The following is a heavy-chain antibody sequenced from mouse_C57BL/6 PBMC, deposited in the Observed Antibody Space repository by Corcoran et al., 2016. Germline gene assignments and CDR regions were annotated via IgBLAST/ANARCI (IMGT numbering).Heavy chain of an antibody. V-gene: IGHV1-66*01. Sequence: QVQLQQSGPELVKPGASVKISCKASGYSFTSYYIHWVKQRPGQGLEWIGWIYPGSGNTKYNEKFKGKATLTADTSSSTAYMQLSSLTSEDSAVYYCARTLYDGGIAYWGQGTLVTVSA. CDR2: IYPGSGNT. CDR1: GYSFTSYY. J-gene: IGHJ3*01. D-gene: IGHD2-12*01. CDR3: ARTLYDGGIAY.